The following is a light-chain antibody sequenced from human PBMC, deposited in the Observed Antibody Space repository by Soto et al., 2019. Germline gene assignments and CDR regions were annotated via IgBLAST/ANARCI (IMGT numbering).Light chain of an antibody. Sequence: ALTQPPSASGSPGQSVTISCTGTSSDVGGYNYVSWYQQHPGKAPKLIIYEVNKRPSGVPDRFSGSKSGNTASLAVSGLQVEDEADYYCSSYAGSNNVFGTGTKVTVL. J-gene: IGLJ1*01. CDR3: SSYAGSNNV. V-gene: IGLV2-8*01. CDR2: EVN. CDR1: SSDVGGYNY.